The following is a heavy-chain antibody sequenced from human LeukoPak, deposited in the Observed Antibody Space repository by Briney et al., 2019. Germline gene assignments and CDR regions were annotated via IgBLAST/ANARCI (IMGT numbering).Heavy chain of an antibody. V-gene: IGHV4-34*01. CDR1: GVSFSGYY. CDR2: INHSGST. Sequence: PSETLSLTCAVYGVSFSGYYWSWIRQPPGKGLEWIGEINHSGSTNYNPSLKSRVTISVDTSKNQFSLKLSSVTAADTAVYYCARGGSSGWYFGEAVDAFDIWGQGTMVTVSS. D-gene: IGHD6-19*01. CDR3: ARGGSSGWYFGEAVDAFDI. J-gene: IGHJ3*02.